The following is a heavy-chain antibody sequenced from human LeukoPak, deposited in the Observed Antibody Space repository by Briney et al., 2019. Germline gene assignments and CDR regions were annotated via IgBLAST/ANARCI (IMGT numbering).Heavy chain of an antibody. CDR1: GFTVSTRY. J-gene: IGHJ4*02. CDR2: IYTDGST. V-gene: IGHV3-66*01. Sequence: GGSLRLSCAASGFTVSTRYISWVRQAPGKGPEWVSFIYTDGSTFYADSVKGRFTISRDNSKNTVYLRMNSLRAEDTAVYYCAAYYYGSFPPTNFDYWGQGTLVTVSS. CDR3: AAYYYGSFPPTNFDY. D-gene: IGHD3-10*01.